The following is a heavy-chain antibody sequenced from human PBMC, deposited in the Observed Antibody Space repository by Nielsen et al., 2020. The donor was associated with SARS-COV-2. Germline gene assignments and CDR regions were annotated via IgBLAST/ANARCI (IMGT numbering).Heavy chain of an antibody. D-gene: IGHD3-10*01. CDR3: ARGGEYYYGSGSQY. CDR2: INTNTRNP. J-gene: IGHJ4*02. V-gene: IGHV7-4-1*02. Sequence: ASVKVSCKASGYTFSNFAMNWVRQAPGQGLEWMGWINTNTRNPTYAQGFTGRFVFSLDTSVSTAYLQISSLKAEDTAVYYCARGGEYYYGSGSQYWGQGTLVTVSS. CDR1: GYTFSNFA.